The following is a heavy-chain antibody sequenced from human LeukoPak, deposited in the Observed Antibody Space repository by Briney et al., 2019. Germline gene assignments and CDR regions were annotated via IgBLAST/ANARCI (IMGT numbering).Heavy chain of an antibody. J-gene: IGHJ4*02. Sequence: PSETLSLTCSVSGASISSYYWGWVRQPPGKGLEWIGYMHYSGSTSYNPSLKSRVTIPVDTSKNQFPLKLTSVTAADTAVYYCVRGVGDRGYGRFADYWGQGILVIVSS. CDR3: VRGVGDRGYGRFADY. D-gene: IGHD5-12*01. V-gene: IGHV4-59*01. CDR1: GASISSYY. CDR2: MHYSGST.